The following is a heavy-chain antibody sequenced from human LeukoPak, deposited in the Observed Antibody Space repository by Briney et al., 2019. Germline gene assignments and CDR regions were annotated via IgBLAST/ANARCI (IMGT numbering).Heavy chain of an antibody. V-gene: IGHV4-30-2*03. CDR3: ARAVDSSGFSCFQH. CDR1: GGSISSGGYY. Sequence: SQTLSLTCTVSGGSISSGGYYWSWIRQPPGKGLEWIGSIYHTGSTYYNPSLKSRVSMSVDTSKNQLSLQLNSVTAADTAVYYCARAVDSSGFSCFQHWGQGTLVTVSS. D-gene: IGHD3-22*01. J-gene: IGHJ1*01. CDR2: IYHTGST.